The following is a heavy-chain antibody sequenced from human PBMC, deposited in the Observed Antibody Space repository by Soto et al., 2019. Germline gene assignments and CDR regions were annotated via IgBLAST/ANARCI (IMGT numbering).Heavy chain of an antibody. V-gene: IGHV6-1*01. D-gene: IGHD5-18*01. CDR3: ARDLDTAMVTSVIAQVTTYSYFGMDV. J-gene: IGHJ6*02. Sequence: PSQPRSLTCAISGDSVSSNSAAWNCITHSPSRVLEWMGRTYYRSKWYNDYAVSVKSRITINPDTSKIQFSLQLNSVTPEDTSVYYCARDLDTAMVTSVIAQVTTYSYFGMDVWGQGTTVTVSS. CDR1: GDSVSSNSAA. CDR2: TYYRSKWYN.